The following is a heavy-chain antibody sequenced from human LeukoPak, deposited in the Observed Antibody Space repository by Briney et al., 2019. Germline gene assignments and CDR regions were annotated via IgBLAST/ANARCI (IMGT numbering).Heavy chain of an antibody. Sequence: GGSLRLSCVASAFTFNNYWMHWVRQAPGKGLEWVSGISWNSGSIGYADSVKGRFTISRDNAKNSLYLQMNSLRAEDTALYYCAKELLGYCSSTSCLGFYGMDVWGQGTTVTVSS. CDR3: AKELLGYCSSTSCLGFYGMDV. V-gene: IGHV3-9*01. CDR2: ISWNSGSI. D-gene: IGHD2-2*01. J-gene: IGHJ6*02. CDR1: AFTFNNYW.